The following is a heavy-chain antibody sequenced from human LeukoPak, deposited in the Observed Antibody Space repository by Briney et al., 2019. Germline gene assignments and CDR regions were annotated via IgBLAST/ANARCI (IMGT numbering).Heavy chain of an antibody. Sequence: GESLRLSCAASGFTFSSYSMNWVRQAPGKGLEWVSSISSSSSYIYYADSVKGRFTISRDNAKNSLYLQMNSLRAEDTAVYYCARDSRYYDILTGYYQNWFDPWGQGTLVTVSS. D-gene: IGHD3-9*01. CDR2: ISSSSSYI. CDR3: ARDSRYYDILTGYYQNWFDP. J-gene: IGHJ5*02. CDR1: GFTFSSYS. V-gene: IGHV3-21*01.